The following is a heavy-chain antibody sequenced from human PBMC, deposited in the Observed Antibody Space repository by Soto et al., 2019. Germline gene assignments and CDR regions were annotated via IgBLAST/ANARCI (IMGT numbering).Heavy chain of an antibody. V-gene: IGHV3-23*01. CDR3: ARWSYLDY. CDR2: ISGSDGKT. Sequence: GVLRLSCAASGFSFGSYALSWVRQAPGKGLEWVSTISGSDGKTFYADAVKGRFSISRDTSQNTLYLHMNSLRADDTAIYYCARWSYLDYWGQGTRVTVSS. J-gene: IGHJ4*02. D-gene: IGHD3-3*01. CDR1: GFSFGSYA.